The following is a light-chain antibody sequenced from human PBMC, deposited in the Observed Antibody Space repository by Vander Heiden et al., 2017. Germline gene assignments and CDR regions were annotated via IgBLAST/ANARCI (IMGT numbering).Light chain of an antibody. CDR3: EQHSTKT. Sequence: DIVLTQSPDSLAVSLGERATINCKSSQSVLSSFNSKNHLAWFRQKPRQPPELLICWASTRESGVPDRFSGSGSGTDFTLTISNMQAEDVAVYYCEQHSTKTFGQGTKVEIK. CDR1: QSVLSSFNSKNH. V-gene: IGKV4-1*01. J-gene: IGKJ1*01. CDR2: WAS.